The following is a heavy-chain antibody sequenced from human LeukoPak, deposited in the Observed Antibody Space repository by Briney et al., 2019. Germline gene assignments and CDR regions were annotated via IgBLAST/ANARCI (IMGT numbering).Heavy chain of an antibody. CDR2: IKSKTYGGTE. D-gene: IGHD2-21*01. Sequence: GESLRLSCAASGFTFSDAWMSWVRHIPGKGLEWAGRIKSKTYGGTEDYPAPVKGRFTISRDDSKNTLYLQMNSLKTEDTAVYYCTTACIHWGQGTLVTVSS. V-gene: IGHV3-15*01. CDR3: TTACIH. J-gene: IGHJ4*02. CDR1: GFTFSDAW.